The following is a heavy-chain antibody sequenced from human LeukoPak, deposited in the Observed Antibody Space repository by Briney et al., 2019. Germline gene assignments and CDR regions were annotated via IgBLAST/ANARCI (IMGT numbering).Heavy chain of an antibody. D-gene: IGHD6-19*01. CDR2: IYYSGST. CDR1: GGSISSCSYY. Sequence: PSEPLSLTCTVSGGSISSCSYYWGWIRQPPGRGLEWIGSIYYSGSTYYNPSLKSRVTISVDTSKNQFSLKLSSVTAADTAVYYCARRSRYSSGWHGYYFDYWGQGTLVTVSS. CDR3: ARRSRYSSGWHGYYFDY. J-gene: IGHJ4*02. V-gene: IGHV4-39*01.